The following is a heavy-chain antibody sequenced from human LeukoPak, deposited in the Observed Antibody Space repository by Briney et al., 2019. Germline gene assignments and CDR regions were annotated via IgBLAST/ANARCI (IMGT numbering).Heavy chain of an antibody. CDR1: GGSISSGGYY. D-gene: IGHD3-22*01. Sequence: SETLSLNCTVSGGSISSGGYYWSWIRQHPGKGLEWIGYIYYSGSTYYNPSLKSRVTISVDTSKNQFSLKLSSVTAADTAVYYCARDNRDYYDSKGFDYWGQGTLVTVSS. CDR3: ARDNRDYYDSKGFDY. CDR2: IYYSGST. J-gene: IGHJ4*02. V-gene: IGHV4-31*03.